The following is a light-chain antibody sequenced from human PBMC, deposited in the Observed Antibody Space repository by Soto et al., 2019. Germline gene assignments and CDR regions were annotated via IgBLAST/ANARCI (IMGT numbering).Light chain of an antibody. CDR2: AAS. Sequence: DIQLTQSPSFLSASVGDRVTITCRASQGISSYLAWYQQKPGKAPQLLIYAASTLQIGVPSRFSGSGFGTDFTLTISSLQPEDFATYYCQQLNSYPLTFGQGTKLEIK. CDR1: QGISSY. V-gene: IGKV1-9*01. CDR3: QQLNSYPLT. J-gene: IGKJ2*01.